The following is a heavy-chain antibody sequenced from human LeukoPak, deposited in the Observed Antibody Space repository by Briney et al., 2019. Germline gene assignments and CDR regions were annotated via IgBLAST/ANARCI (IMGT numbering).Heavy chain of an antibody. V-gene: IGHV3-23*01. CDR2: ISGSGGST. D-gene: IGHD5-12*01. CDR3: ANAPYRLGIPIFDY. J-gene: IGHJ4*02. CDR1: GFTFSSYA. Sequence: GGSLRLSCAASGFTFSSYAMSWVRQAPGKGLEWVSAISGSGGSTYYADSVKGRFTISRDNSKNTLYLQMNSLRAEDTAVYYCANAPYRLGIPIFDYWGQGTLVTVSS.